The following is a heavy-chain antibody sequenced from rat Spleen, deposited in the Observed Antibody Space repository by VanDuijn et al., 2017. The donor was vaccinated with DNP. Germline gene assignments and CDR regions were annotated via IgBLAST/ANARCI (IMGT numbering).Heavy chain of an antibody. CDR2: IKTDGGST. V-gene: IGHV5-58*01. Sequence: EVQLVETGGGLVQPGRSLKLSCVASGFTFRSYWMYWIRQAPGKGLEWVASIKTDGGSTYYPDSVKGRFTISRDNAKSTLYLQMNSLRSEDMATYYCIRWNSGHFDYWGQGVMVTVSS. J-gene: IGHJ2*01. CDR3: IRWNSGHFDY. D-gene: IGHD4-3*01. CDR1: GFTFRSYW.